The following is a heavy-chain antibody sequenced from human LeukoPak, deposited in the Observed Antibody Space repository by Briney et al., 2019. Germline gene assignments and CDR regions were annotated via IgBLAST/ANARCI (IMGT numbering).Heavy chain of an antibody. V-gene: IGHV4-59*11. CDR2: LFDSVNT. CDR3: ATIKRGSIFGYFDF. J-gene: IGHJ4*02. Sequence: SSEILSLTCTVSGGSISSHYWSWIRQPPGKGLEWIAYLFDSVNTKDNPSLQSRLTLSADTSKNQFSLRLSSVTAADTAVYYCATIKRGSIFGYFDFWGQGIKVTVSS. D-gene: IGHD5-18*01. CDR1: GGSISSHY.